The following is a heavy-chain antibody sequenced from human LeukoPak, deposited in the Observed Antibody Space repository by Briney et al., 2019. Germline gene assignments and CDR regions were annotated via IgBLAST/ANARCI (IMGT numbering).Heavy chain of an antibody. D-gene: IGHD6-13*01. V-gene: IGHV4-34*01. CDR2: INHSGST. CDR3: ARGRKSWRWFDP. Sequence: SETLSLTCAVYGGSFSGYYWSWIRQPPGKGLEWIGEINHSGSTNYNPSLKSRVTISVDTSKNQFSLKLSSVTAADTAVYCCARGRKSWRWFDPWGQGTLVTVSS. J-gene: IGHJ5*02. CDR1: GGSFSGYY.